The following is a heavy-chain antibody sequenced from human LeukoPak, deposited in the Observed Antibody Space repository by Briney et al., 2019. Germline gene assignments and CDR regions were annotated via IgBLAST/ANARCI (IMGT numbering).Heavy chain of an antibody. V-gene: IGHV4-4*07. Sequence: SETLSLTCSVSGDSISYFYWSWIRQAAGKGLEWIGRISGSGSTDYNASLKSRVTMSVDTSKSQLSLKVISVTAADTAVYYCARHGYGHQGNWFDPWGQGALVTVSS. J-gene: IGHJ5*02. CDR1: GDSISYFY. CDR2: ISGSGST. CDR3: ARHGYGHQGNWFDP. D-gene: IGHD4-17*01.